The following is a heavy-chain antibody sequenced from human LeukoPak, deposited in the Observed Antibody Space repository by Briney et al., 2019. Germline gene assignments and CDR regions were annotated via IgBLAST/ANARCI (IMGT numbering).Heavy chain of an antibody. CDR1: GFPFNRNA. CDR2: IGGNGDKT. Sequence: GGPLRLPCEASGFPFNRNAIRWPRQAPEKGLEWFSTIGGNGDKTYYADSVKGRFTISGDNSKNMLHLKMRSLTGEDTALYYCVRRGDASSGWGDHDYWGQGALVTVSS. J-gene: IGHJ4*02. V-gene: IGHV3-23*01. D-gene: IGHD6-19*01. CDR3: VRRGDASSGWGDHDY.